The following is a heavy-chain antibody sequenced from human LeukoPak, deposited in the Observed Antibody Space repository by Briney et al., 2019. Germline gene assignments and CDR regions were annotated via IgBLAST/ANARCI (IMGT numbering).Heavy chain of an antibody. Sequence: NPGGSLRLSCAASGFTFSDYYMSWIRQAPGKGLEWVSSISSSSTYIYYADSVKGRFTISRDNAKNSLYLQMNSLRAEDTAVYYCAREVVFEDYWGQGTLVTVSS. CDR2: ISSSSTYI. J-gene: IGHJ4*02. CDR3: AREVVFEDY. D-gene: IGHD3-3*01. V-gene: IGHV3-11*06. CDR1: GFTFSDYY.